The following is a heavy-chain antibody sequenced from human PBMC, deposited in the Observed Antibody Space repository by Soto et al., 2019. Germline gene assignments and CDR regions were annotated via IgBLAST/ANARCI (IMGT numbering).Heavy chain of an antibody. CDR1: GFTFSSYG. J-gene: IGHJ6*02. Sequence: GGSLRLSCAASGFTFSSYGMHWVRQAPGKGLEWVAVISYDGSNKYYADSVKGRFTISRDNSKNTLYLQMNSLRAEDTAVYYCAKAIWDIVVVVAADHPLLYGMDVWGQGTTVTVSS. CDR3: AKAIWDIVVVVAADHPLLYGMDV. D-gene: IGHD2-15*01. V-gene: IGHV3-30*18. CDR2: ISYDGSNK.